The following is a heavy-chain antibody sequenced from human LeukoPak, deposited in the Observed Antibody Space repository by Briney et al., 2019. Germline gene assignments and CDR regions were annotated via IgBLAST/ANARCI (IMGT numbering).Heavy chain of an antibody. CDR3: AREIFGSGSYPEF. CDR2: IWHDGSHK. J-gene: IGHJ4*02. Sequence: PGGSLRLSCAASGFACNTYAMHWLRQAPGQGLEWVALIWHDGSHKFYSNSVRGHFTISRDNYKNTVSLQMNNLRPEDTAVYYCAREIFGSGSYPEFWGQGTLVTVSS. V-gene: IGHV3-33*01. D-gene: IGHD3-10*01. CDR1: GFACNTYA.